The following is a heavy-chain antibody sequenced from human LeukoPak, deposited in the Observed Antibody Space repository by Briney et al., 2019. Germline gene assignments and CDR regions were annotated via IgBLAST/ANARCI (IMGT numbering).Heavy chain of an antibody. Sequence: GGSLRLSCAASGFTFSSHLMHWVRQAQGTGLVWVSSVKSDGTATNYADSVKGRFTISRDNAKNTLYLQMNSLRVEDTAVYYCVRKFATGDWGQGTLVSVSS. V-gene: IGHV3-74*01. J-gene: IGHJ4*02. CDR3: VRKFATGD. CDR1: GFTFSSHL. D-gene: IGHD1-14*01. CDR2: VKSDGTAT.